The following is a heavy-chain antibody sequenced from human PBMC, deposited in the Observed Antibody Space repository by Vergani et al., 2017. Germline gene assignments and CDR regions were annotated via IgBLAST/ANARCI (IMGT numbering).Heavy chain of an antibody. CDR1: NDSVSNTFYY. J-gene: IGHJ5*02. CDR3: ARAVERISIFVVVRGGFDA. CDR2: IYYSGNT. V-gene: IGHV4-39*07. Sequence: QVQLQESGPGLVKPSETLSLTCPVSNDSVSNTFYYWGWIRQTPGKGLEWIGSIYYSGNTYYNPSLESRVTMSVDTSKSQFSLKLTSVTAADTAVYYCARAVERISIFVVVRGGFDAWGQGARVTVAS. D-gene: IGHD3-3*01.